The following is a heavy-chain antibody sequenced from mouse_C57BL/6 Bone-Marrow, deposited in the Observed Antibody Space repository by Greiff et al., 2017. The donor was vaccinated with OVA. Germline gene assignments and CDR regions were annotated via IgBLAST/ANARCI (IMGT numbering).Heavy chain of an antibody. CDR1: GFTFSSYG. CDR3: ARHGRYYGSSPYWYFDV. CDR2: ISSGGSYT. D-gene: IGHD1-1*01. V-gene: IGHV5-6*01. J-gene: IGHJ1*03. Sequence: VQVVESGGDLVKPGGSLKLSCAASGFTFSSYGMSWVRQTPDKRLEWVATISSGGSYTSYPDSVKGRFTISRDNAKNTLYLQMSSLKSEDTAMYYCARHGRYYGSSPYWYFDVWGTGTTVTVSS.